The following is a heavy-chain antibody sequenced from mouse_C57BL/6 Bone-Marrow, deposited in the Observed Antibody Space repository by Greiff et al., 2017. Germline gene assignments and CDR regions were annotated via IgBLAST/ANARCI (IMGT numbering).Heavy chain of an antibody. CDR3: ARQSIYYDYDGASWFAY. Sequence: EVQGVESGGDLVKPGGSLKLSCAASGFTFSSYGMSWVRQTPDKRLEWVATISSGGSYTYYPDSVKGRFTISRDNAKNTLYLQMSSLKSEDTAMYYCARQSIYYDYDGASWFAYWGQGTLVTVSA. V-gene: IGHV5-6*01. J-gene: IGHJ3*01. CDR2: ISSGGSYT. CDR1: GFTFSSYG. D-gene: IGHD2-4*01.